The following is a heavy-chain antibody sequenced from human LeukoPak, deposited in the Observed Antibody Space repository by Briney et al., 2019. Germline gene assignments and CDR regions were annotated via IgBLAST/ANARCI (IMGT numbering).Heavy chain of an antibody. D-gene: IGHD2-2*01. CDR2: ISGSGSST. J-gene: IGHJ4*02. Sequence: GGSLRLSCAASGFTFSSYAMSWVRQAPGEGLQWVSGISGSGSSTYYADSVRGRFTISRDNSKNTLYLQMGSLRAEDMAVYYCARRGYCSSTSCYTYDYWGQGTLVAVSS. V-gene: IGHV3-23*01. CDR1: GFTFSSYA. CDR3: ARRGYCSSTSCYTYDY.